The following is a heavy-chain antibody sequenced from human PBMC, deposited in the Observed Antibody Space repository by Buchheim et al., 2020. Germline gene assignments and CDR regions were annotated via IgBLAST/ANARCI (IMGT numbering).Heavy chain of an antibody. Sequence: EVQLVESGGGLVKPGGSLRLSCAASEFTFSNAWMSWVRQAPGKGLEWVGRIKSKTDGGTTDYAAPVKGRFTISRDDSKNTLYLQMNSLKTEDTAVYYCTTSHGAHFWSGYYDPLYYYYGMDVWGQGTT. J-gene: IGHJ6*02. CDR1: EFTFSNAW. CDR2: IKSKTDGGTT. V-gene: IGHV3-15*01. D-gene: IGHD3-3*02. CDR3: TTSHGAHFWSGYYDPLYYYYGMDV.